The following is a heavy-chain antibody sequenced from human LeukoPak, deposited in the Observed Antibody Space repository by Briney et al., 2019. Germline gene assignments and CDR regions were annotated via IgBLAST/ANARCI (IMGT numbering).Heavy chain of an antibody. Sequence: ASVKVSCMASGYTFTSYGISWVRQAPGQGLEWMGWINPYSGSTNYAQKFQGRVTMTRDTSISTAYTELSRLRSDDTAVYYCARIGRYCSSTSCYRIGFYMDVWGKGTTVTVSS. CDR3: ARIGRYCSSTSCYRIGFYMDV. J-gene: IGHJ6*03. CDR1: GYTFTSYG. V-gene: IGHV1-2*02. D-gene: IGHD2-2*02. CDR2: INPYSGST.